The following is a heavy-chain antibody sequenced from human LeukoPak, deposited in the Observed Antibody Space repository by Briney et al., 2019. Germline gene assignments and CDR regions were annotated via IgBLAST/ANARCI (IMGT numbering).Heavy chain of an antibody. CDR2: INHNGNVN. CDR3: ARATSAYYYPDAFDI. CDR1: GFTFSSYW. D-gene: IGHD3-22*01. V-gene: IGHV3-7*03. Sequence: GGSLRLSCAASGFTFSSYWMNWARQAPGKGLEWVASINHNGNVNYYVDSVKGRFTISRDNAKNSLYLQMSSLRAEDTAVYYCARATSAYYYPDAFDIWGQGTMVTVSS. J-gene: IGHJ3*02.